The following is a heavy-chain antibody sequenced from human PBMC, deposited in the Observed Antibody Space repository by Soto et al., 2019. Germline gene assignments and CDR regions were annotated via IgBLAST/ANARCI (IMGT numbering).Heavy chain of an antibody. D-gene: IGHD6-19*01. CDR2: IYYSGST. Sequence: AETLSLTCTVSGGSLNAYFWTWIRQPPGKGLEWIGYIYYSGSTNYNPSLKSRVSISLHTSKNQFSLKLSSVTAADTAVYYCARGVDRQWADYWGQGTLVTVSS. CDR1: GGSLNAYF. CDR3: ARGVDRQWADY. V-gene: IGHV4-59*01. J-gene: IGHJ4*02.